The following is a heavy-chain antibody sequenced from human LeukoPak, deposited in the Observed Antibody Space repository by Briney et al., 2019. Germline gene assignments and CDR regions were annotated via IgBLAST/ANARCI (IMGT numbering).Heavy chain of an antibody. CDR2: ISGSGGST. J-gene: IGHJ4*02. D-gene: IGHD3-3*01. Sequence: GGSLSLSCAASGFTFSSYAMSWVRQAPGKGLEWVSGISGSGGSTYYADSVKGRFTISRDNSKNTLYLQMNPLRAEDTALYYCAKVGDDFWSGYYTGDIDYWGQGTLVTVSS. CDR1: GFTFSSYA. CDR3: AKVGDDFWSGYYTGDIDY. V-gene: IGHV3-23*01.